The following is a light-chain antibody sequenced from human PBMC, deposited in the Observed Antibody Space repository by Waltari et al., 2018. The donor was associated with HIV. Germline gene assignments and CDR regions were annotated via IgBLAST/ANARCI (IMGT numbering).Light chain of an antibody. Sequence: QSALTQPPSVSGSPGQSVTISCIGTSSDIGSFDHVSWFQQPPGSAPKLLIFGVSIRLSWVPALFSGSQSGNTAFLTISGLQADDEADYYCSSYRSSITLLFGEGTKLTVL. CDR3: SSYRSSITLL. CDR1: SSDIGSFDH. CDR2: GVS. J-gene: IGLJ3*02. V-gene: IGLV2-18*02.